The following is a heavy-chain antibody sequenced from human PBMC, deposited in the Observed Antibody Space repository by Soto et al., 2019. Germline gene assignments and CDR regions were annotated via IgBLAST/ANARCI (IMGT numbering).Heavy chain of an antibody. CDR2: INHSGRT. V-gene: IGHV4-34*01. CDR3: AREVGRKWEQLLRGFDP. J-gene: IGHJ5*02. Sequence: QVQLQQWGAGLWKPSQTLSLTCAVYGGSFSGYYWSWIRQPPGKGLEWIGEINHSGRTHYNPSLKSRVTISVETSKNQFSLKLSSVTAADTAVYYCAREVGRKWEQLLRGFDPWGQGTLVTVSS. CDR1: GGSFSGYY. D-gene: IGHD1-26*01.